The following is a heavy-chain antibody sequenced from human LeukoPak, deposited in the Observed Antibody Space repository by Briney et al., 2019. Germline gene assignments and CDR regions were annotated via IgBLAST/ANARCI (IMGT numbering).Heavy chain of an antibody. CDR3: ARVAFDVLLWFGESSPGWFDP. J-gene: IGHJ5*02. V-gene: IGHV3-21*01. Sequence: PGGSLRLSCAASGFIFSSYNLNWVRQAPGKGLEWVSSISSSSSYIYYADSMKGRFTISRDNARNSLYLQMNSLRAEDTAVYYCARVAFDVLLWFGESSPGWFDPWGQGTLVTVSS. CDR2: ISSSSSYI. CDR1: GFIFSSYN. D-gene: IGHD3-10*01.